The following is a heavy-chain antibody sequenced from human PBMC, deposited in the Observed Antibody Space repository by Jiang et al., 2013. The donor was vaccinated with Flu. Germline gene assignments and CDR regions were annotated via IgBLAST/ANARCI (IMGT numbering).Heavy chain of an antibody. J-gene: IGHJ5*02. D-gene: IGHD1-14*01. Sequence: GSGLVKPSETLSLTCAVSGGDMRDHYWSWVRQPAGKGLEWIGRIHISGNTKYNPSLESRVAMSLDTSKNEFSLKLYSVTAADMAVYYCARQKEGQYKSSNWFDPWGQGTLVTVSS. CDR3: ARQKEGQYKSSNWFDP. V-gene: IGHV4-4*07. CDR2: IHISGNT. CDR1: GGDMRDHY.